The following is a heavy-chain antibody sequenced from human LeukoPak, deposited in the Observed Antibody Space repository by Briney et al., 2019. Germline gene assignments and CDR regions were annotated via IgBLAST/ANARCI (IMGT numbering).Heavy chain of an antibody. CDR1: GGSFSGYY. J-gene: IGHJ5*02. V-gene: IGHV4-34*01. CDR2: INHSGST. D-gene: IGHD2-15*01. Sequence: SETLSLTCAVYGGSFSGYYWSWIRQPPGKGLEWIGEINHSGSTNYNPSLKSRVTISVDTSKNQFSLKLSSVTAADTAVYYCARALSGGSCYGAWGQGTLVTVSS. CDR3: ARALSGGSCYGA.